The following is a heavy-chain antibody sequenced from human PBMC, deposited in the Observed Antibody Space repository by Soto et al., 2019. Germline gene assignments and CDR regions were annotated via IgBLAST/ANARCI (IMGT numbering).Heavy chain of an antibody. D-gene: IGHD3-3*01. V-gene: IGHV4-59*08. CDR1: GGSISSYY. J-gene: IGHJ5*02. Sequence: QVQLQESGPGLVKPSETLSLTCTVSGGSISSYYWSWIRQPPGKGLEWIGYIYYSGSTNYNPSLKSRVTISVDTSKNQFSLKLSSVTAADTAVYYCAMTIFGVVITRDNWFDPWGQGTLVTVSS. CDR3: AMTIFGVVITRDNWFDP. CDR2: IYYSGST.